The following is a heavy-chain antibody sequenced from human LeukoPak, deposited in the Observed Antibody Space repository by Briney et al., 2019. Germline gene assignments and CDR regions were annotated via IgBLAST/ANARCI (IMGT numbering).Heavy chain of an antibody. CDR1: GYTFTSYG. Sequence: GASVKVSCKASGYTFTSYGISWVRQAPGQGLEWMGRIIPILGIANYAQKFQGRVTITADKSTSTAYMELSSLRSEDTAVYYCAREDLGYCSGGSCYSGAVLGYWGQGTLVTVSS. V-gene: IGHV1-69*04. CDR2: IIPILGIA. CDR3: AREDLGYCSGGSCYSGAVLGY. D-gene: IGHD2-15*01. J-gene: IGHJ4*02.